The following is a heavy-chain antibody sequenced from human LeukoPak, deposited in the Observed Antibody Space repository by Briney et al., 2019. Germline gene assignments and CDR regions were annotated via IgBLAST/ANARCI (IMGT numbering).Heavy chain of an antibody. J-gene: IGHJ4*02. V-gene: IGHV4-61*02. Sequence: PSQTLSLTCTVSGGSISSGSYYWSWIRQPAGKGLERIGRIYTSGSTNYNPSLKSRVTISVDTSKNQFSLKLSSVTAADTAVYYCARELRYFDRLGFDYWGQGTLVTVSS. CDR2: IYTSGST. CDR1: GGSISSGSYY. CDR3: ARELRYFDRLGFDY. D-gene: IGHD3-9*01.